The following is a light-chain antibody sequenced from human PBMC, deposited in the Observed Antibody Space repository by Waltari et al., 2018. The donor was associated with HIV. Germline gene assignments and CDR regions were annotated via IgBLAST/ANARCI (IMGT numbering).Light chain of an antibody. Sequence: QSALTQPPSVSGSPGQSVTIPCTGTSSDVGSYNRVSWYRQPPGAAPKLMIFDVSHRPSGVPDRFSGSKSGNTASLTISGLQAEDEATYYCSLYTSTNTYVFGTGTEVTVL. J-gene: IGLJ1*01. CDR3: SLYTSTNTYV. V-gene: IGLV2-18*01. CDR1: SSDVGSYNR. CDR2: DVS.